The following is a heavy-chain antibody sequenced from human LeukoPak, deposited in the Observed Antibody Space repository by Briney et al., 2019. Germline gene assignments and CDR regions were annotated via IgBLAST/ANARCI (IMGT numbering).Heavy chain of an antibody. CDR1: GGTFSSYA. D-gene: IGHD3-22*01. V-gene: IGHV1-69*05. CDR3: AREYYDSSGSIDY. Sequence: GVSVKVSCKASGGTFSSYAISWVRQAPGQGLEWMGRIIPIFGTANYAQKFQGRVTITTDESTSTAYMELSSLRSEDTAVYYCAREYYDSSGSIDYWGQGTLVTVSS. CDR2: IIPIFGTA. J-gene: IGHJ4*02.